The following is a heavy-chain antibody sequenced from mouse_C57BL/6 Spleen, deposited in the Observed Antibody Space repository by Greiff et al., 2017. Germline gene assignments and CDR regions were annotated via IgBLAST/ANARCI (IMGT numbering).Heavy chain of an antibody. CDR1: GFTFSDYY. Sequence: EVQLVESGGGLVQPGGSLKLSCAASGFTFSDYYMYWVRQTPEKRLEWVAYISNGGGSTYYPDTVKGRFPISRDNAKNTLYLQMSRLKSEDTAMYYCARGGTDYSNSYYFDYWGQGTTLTVSS. V-gene: IGHV5-12*01. J-gene: IGHJ2*01. D-gene: IGHD2-5*01. CDR2: ISNGGGST. CDR3: ARGGTDYSNSYYFDY.